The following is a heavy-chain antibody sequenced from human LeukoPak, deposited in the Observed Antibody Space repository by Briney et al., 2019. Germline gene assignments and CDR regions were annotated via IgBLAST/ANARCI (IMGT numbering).Heavy chain of an antibody. Sequence: GESLKISCKGSGYSFTSYWIGWVRQMPGKGLDWMGIIYPGDSDTRYSPSFQGQVTISADKSISTAYLQWSSLKASGTAMYYCARGGYIYGGPLDHVNYWGQGTLVTVSS. J-gene: IGHJ4*02. V-gene: IGHV5-51*01. CDR2: IYPGDSDT. CDR3: ARGGYIYGGPLDHVNY. D-gene: IGHD5-18*01. CDR1: GYSFTSYW.